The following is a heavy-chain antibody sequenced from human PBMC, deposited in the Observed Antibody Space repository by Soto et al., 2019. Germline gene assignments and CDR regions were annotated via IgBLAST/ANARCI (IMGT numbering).Heavy chain of an antibody. Sequence: PGGSLRLSCAASGFTFSSERMNWVRQAPGKGLEWVSSISSRSSYIYYADSVKGRFNIARDNAKNSLYLQMNSLIDEDTSVYYCARGVDTAMVTAYWFDPWGQGTLVTVSS. CDR2: ISSRSSYI. D-gene: IGHD5-18*01. CDR1: GFTFSSER. CDR3: ARGVDTAMVTAYWFDP. J-gene: IGHJ5*02. V-gene: IGHV3-21*01.